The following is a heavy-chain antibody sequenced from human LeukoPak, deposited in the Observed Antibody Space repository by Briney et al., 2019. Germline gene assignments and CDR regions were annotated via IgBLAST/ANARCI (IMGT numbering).Heavy chain of an antibody. Sequence: GGSVRLSCAASGFIFSSHAMSWVRPAPGKGLEWVSTITGSGGSTYYADPVQGRCTISRDNSKNTVYLQMNSLRAEDTAVYYCAKDRSCINDVCQGDFDYWGRGTLVTVSS. CDR1: GFIFSSHA. J-gene: IGHJ4*02. V-gene: IGHV3-23*01. D-gene: IGHD2-8*01. CDR2: ITGSGGST. CDR3: AKDRSCINDVCQGDFDY.